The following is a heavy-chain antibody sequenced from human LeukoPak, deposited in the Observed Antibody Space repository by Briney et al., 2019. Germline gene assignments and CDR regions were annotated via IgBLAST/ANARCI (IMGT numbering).Heavy chain of an antibody. CDR1: GGSISSYY. D-gene: IGHD3-3*01. CDR3: ARMRFLEWFPALFDY. CDR2: IYYSGST. Sequence: SETLSLTCTVSGGSISSYYWSWIRQPPGKGLEWIGYIYYSGSTNYNPSLKSRVTISVDTSKNQFSLKLSSVTAADTAVYYCARMRFLEWFPALFDYWGQGTLVTVSP. V-gene: IGHV4-59*01. J-gene: IGHJ4*02.